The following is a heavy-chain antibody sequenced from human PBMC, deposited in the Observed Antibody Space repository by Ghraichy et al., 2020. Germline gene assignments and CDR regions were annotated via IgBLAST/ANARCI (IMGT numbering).Heavy chain of an antibody. CDR3: ARDGGVTIFGSENWFDP. CDR1: GFACTTDS. J-gene: IGHJ5*02. V-gene: IGHV3-33*01. D-gene: IGHD3-3*01. Sequence: GGSLRLSGAGSGFACTTDSMDLVGRRPVKGLKRVAVIWYDVSNKYYADSVKGRFTISRDNSKNTLYLQMNSLRAEDTAVYYCARDGGVTIFGSENWFDPWGQGTLVTVSS. CDR2: IWYDVSNK.